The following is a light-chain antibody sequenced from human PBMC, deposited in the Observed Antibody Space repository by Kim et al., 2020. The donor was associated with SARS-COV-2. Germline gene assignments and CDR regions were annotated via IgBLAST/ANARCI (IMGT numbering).Light chain of an antibody. V-gene: IGLV2-14*01. CDR3: SSYTSTSTLV. CDR2: EVT. Sequence: QSALTQPASVSGSPGQSITISCTGTSSDIGCYNYVSWYQLHPGKAPKLMIFEVTDRPSGVSNRFSGSKSGNTASLTISGLQAEDEDDYYCSSYTSTSTLVFGGGTQLTVL. J-gene: IGLJ3*02. CDR1: SSDIGCYNY.